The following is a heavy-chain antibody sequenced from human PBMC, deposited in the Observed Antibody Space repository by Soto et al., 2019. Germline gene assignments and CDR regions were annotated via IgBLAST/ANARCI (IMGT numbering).Heavy chain of an antibody. CDR2: IYYSGST. CDR3: ARSQRGRTAFTFDY. V-gene: IGHV4-39*07. D-gene: IGHD3-16*01. Sequence: PSETLSLTCTVSGGSISSSSYYWGWIRQPPGKGLEWIGSIYYSGSTYYNPSLKSRLSLSVDMSKNQFSLKLASVTAADTAVYFCARSQRGRTAFTFDYWGQGALVTVSS. CDR1: GGSISSSSYY. J-gene: IGHJ4*02.